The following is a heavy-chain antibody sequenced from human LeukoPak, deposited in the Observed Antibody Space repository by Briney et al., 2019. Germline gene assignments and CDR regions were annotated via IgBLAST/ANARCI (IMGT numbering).Heavy chain of an antibody. CDR1: GYSISSGYY. V-gene: IGHV4-38-2*02. CDR2: IYHSGST. CDR3: ARVRLTKLYYFDY. D-gene: IGHD5-12*01. Sequence: SETLSLTXTVSGYSISSGYYWGWIRQPPGKRLEWIGSIYHSGSTYYNPSLKSRVTISVDTSKNQFSLKLSSVTAADTAVYYCARVRLTKLYYFDYWGQGTLVTVSS. J-gene: IGHJ4*02.